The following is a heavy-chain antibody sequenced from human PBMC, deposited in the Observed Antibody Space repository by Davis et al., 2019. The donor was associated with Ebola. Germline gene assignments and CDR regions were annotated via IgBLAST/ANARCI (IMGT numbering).Heavy chain of an antibody. D-gene: IGHD3-3*01. CDR1: VITFSSYA. J-gene: IGHJ6*04. CDR3: AKSGLSFGVVKYHYGMDV. V-gene: IGHV3-23*01. Sequence: GESLKISCTDSVITFSSYAMTWVRQAPGKGLEWVSAISGSGGSTYYADSVKGRFTISRDNSKKTLYLQMNGLRAEDTAVYYCAKSGLSFGVVKYHYGMDVWGKGTTVTVSS. CDR2: ISGSGGST.